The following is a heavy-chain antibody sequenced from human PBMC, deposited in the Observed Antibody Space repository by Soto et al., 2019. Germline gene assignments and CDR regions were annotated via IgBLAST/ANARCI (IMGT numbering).Heavy chain of an antibody. D-gene: IGHD4-17*01. CDR3: ARHLVFYGDYLGGYYFDY. Sequence: KLSETLSLTCTVSGGSISSSSYYWGWIRQPPGKGLEWIGSIYYSGSTYYNPSLKSRVTISVDTSKNQFSLKLSSVTAADTAVYYCARHLVFYGDYLGGYYFDYWGQGTLVTVSS. CDR1: GGSISSSSYY. J-gene: IGHJ4*02. V-gene: IGHV4-39*01. CDR2: IYYSGST.